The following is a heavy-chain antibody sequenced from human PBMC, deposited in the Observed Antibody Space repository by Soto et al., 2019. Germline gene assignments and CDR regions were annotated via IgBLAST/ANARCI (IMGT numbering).Heavy chain of an antibody. V-gene: IGHV4-61*01. CDR1: GGSVSSGRNY. D-gene: IGHD3-10*01. J-gene: IGHJ6*02. CDR2: IYYNGNT. CDR3: ARDLAGVRLFYGMDV. Sequence: PSETLSLTCTVSGGSVSSGRNYWTWIRQPPGKGLEWIGFIYYNGNTDYNPSLKSRVTISVDTSMNQFSLRLSSVTAADTAVYYCARDLAGVRLFYGMDVWGQGTTVTVSS.